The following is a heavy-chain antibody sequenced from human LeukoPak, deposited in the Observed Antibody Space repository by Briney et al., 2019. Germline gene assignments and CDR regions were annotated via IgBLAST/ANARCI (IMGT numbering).Heavy chain of an antibody. D-gene: IGHD3-10*01. Sequence: SETLSLTCTVSGGSISSSSYYWGWIRQPPGKGLEWIGSIYFSGSTYYNPSLKSPVTISVDTSKNQFSLKLSSVTAADTAVYYCARDQDTGSYGSLFDYWGQGTLVTVSS. CDR1: GGSISSSSYY. V-gene: IGHV4-39*07. CDR2: IYFSGST. CDR3: ARDQDTGSYGSLFDY. J-gene: IGHJ4*02.